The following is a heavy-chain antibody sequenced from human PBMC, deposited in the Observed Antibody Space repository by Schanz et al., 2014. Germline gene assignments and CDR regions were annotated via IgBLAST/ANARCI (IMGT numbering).Heavy chain of an antibody. CDR2: IHYSGST. D-gene: IGHD6-19*01. CDR3: AREDVAGYFDY. CDR1: GGSISNDY. Sequence: QVPLQESGPGLVKPSETLSLICTVSGGSISNDYWNWIRQPPGKGLEWIGYIHYSGSTKSVASLQSRVTISVDTSKNQFSLKLTSVTAADTAVYYCAREDVAGYFDYWGQGTLVTVSS. V-gene: IGHV4-59*01. J-gene: IGHJ4*02.